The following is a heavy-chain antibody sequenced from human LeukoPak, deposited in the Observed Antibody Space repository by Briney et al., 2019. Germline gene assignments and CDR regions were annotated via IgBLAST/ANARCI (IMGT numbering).Heavy chain of an antibody. Sequence: SVKVSCKASGGTFSSYAISWVRQAPGQGLEWMGRIIPILGIANYAQKFQGRVTITADKSTSTAYMELSSLRAEDTAVYYCARHDRWLVPSLPYYGYGMDVWGQGTTVTVSS. J-gene: IGHJ6*02. D-gene: IGHD6-19*01. CDR1: GGTFSSYA. CDR2: IIPILGIA. CDR3: ARHDRWLVPSLPYYGYGMDV. V-gene: IGHV1-69*04.